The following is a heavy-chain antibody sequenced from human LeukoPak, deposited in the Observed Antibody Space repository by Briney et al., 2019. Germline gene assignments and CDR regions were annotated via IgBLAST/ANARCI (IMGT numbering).Heavy chain of an antibody. CDR2: MNPNSGNT. V-gene: IGHV1-8*01. Sequence: EASVKVSCKASGYTFTSYDINWVRQATGQGLEWMGWMNPNSGNTGYAQKFQGRVTMTRNTSISTAYMELSSLRSEDTAVYYCARDAVNYRTRSLYYYYMDVWGKGTTVTVSS. CDR3: ARDAVNYRTRSLYYYYMDV. D-gene: IGHD4-11*01. CDR1: GYTFTSYD. J-gene: IGHJ6*03.